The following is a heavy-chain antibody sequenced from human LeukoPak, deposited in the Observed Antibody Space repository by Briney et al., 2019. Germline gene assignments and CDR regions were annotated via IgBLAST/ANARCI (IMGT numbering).Heavy chain of an antibody. CDR3: ARGKDDILTGYSLDI. Sequence: ASVKVSCKASGYTFTSYDINWVRQATGQGLEWMGWMNPNSGNTGYAQKFQGRVTITRNTSISTAYMELSSLRSEDTAVYYCARGKDDILTGYSLDIWGQGTMVTVSS. CDR1: GYTFTSYD. J-gene: IGHJ3*02. V-gene: IGHV1-8*03. CDR2: MNPNSGNT. D-gene: IGHD3-9*01.